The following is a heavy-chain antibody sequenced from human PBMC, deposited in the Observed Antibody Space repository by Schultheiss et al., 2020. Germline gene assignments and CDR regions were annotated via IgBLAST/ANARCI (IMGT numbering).Heavy chain of an antibody. Sequence: SQTLSLTCTVSGGSISSSSYYWGWIRQPPGKGLEWIGEINHSGSTNYNPSLKSRVTISVDTSKNQFSLKLSSVTAADTAVYYCARLGGDIVVVPAANGAYYYYGMDVWGQGTTVTVSS. CDR3: ARLGGDIVVVPAANGAYYYYGMDV. CDR2: INHSGST. J-gene: IGHJ6*02. CDR1: GGSISSSSYY. V-gene: IGHV4-39*07. D-gene: IGHD2-2*01.